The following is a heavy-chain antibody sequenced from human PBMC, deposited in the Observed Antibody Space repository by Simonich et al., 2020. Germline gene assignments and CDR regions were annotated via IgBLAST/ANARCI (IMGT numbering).Heavy chain of an antibody. CDR2: INPNSGGT. D-gene: IGHD6-6*01. Sequence: QVQLVQSGAEVKKPGASVKVSCKASGYTFTGYYMHWWRQAPGQGLEGRGGINPNSGGTNYAQKCQGRVTMTRDTSISTAYMELSRLRSDDTAVYYCARDRAARYYYYYYMDVWGKGTTVTVSS. CDR1: GYTFTGYY. V-gene: IGHV1-2*02. CDR3: ARDRAARYYYYYYMDV. J-gene: IGHJ6*03.